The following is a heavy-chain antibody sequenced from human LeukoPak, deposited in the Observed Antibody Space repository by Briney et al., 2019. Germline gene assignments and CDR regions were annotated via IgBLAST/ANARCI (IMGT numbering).Heavy chain of an antibody. CDR3: AKEHVLKGTADY. Sequence: GGSLRLSCAASGFTFSSYGIHWVRQAPGKGLEWVGVISYDGANKYYADSVKGRFTISRDNSKNTLYLQMNGLRAEDTAVYYCAKEHVLKGTADYWGQGTLVTVSS. D-gene: IGHD1-7*01. J-gene: IGHJ4*02. CDR2: ISYDGANK. V-gene: IGHV3-30*18. CDR1: GFTFSSYG.